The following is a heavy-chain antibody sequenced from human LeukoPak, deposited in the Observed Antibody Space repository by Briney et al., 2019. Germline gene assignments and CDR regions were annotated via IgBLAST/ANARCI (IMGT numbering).Heavy chain of an antibody. CDR1: GGSISSSSYY. CDR2: IYYSGST. D-gene: IGHD6-13*01. Sequence: PSETLSLTCTVSGGSISSSSYYWGWIRQSPGKGLEWIGSIYYSGSTYYNPSLKTRVTISVDTSKNQFSLKLSSVTAADTAVFYCTRHPDSTCWLIDYWGQGTLVTVSS. CDR3: TRHPDSTCWLIDY. V-gene: IGHV4-39*01. J-gene: IGHJ4*02.